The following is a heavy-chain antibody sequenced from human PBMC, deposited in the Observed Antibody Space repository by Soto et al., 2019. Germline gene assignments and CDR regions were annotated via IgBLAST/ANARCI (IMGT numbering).Heavy chain of an antibody. V-gene: IGHV4-30-2*01. CDR3: ARGDTRLGELSHDY. CDR1: GGSVTSGGHS. Sequence: PSETLSLTCVVSGGSVTSGGHSWSWIRQPPGKGLEWVASIYQSEYAYYNPSLRSRVAISVDRSNNQVSLKVTSVTAADTAVYFCARGDTRLGELSHDYWGQGTLVTVSS. CDR2: IYQSEYA. J-gene: IGHJ4*02. D-gene: IGHD3-16*02.